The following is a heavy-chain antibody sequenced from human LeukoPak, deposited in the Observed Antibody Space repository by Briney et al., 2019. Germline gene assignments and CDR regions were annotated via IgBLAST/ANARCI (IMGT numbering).Heavy chain of an antibody. CDR3: AKDRTVGASYWYFDL. CDR2: ISSSGSGDNT. V-gene: IGHV3-23*01. Sequence: GGSLRLSCAASGFTFSSYSMNRARQAPGKGLEWVSGISSSGSGDNTYYADSVKGRFTVSRDSSKSTLFLHMNTLRAEDTAIYYCAKDRTVGASYWYFDLWGRGTLVTVSS. CDR1: GFTFSSYS. D-gene: IGHD1-26*01. J-gene: IGHJ2*01.